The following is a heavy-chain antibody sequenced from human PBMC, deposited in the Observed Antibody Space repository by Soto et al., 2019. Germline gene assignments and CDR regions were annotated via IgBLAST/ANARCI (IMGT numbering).Heavy chain of an antibody. D-gene: IGHD3-10*01. CDR1: GYTFTSYG. CDR3: AKYGSWSDCGMDV. Sequence: ASVTVSCKASGYTFTSYGISWVRQAPGQGLEWMGWISACKSNTNYAQKLQGRVTMTTDTSTSTAYMELRSLRSDDTAVYYCAKYGSWSDCGMDVWGQGTTVTVSS. CDR2: ISACKSNT. V-gene: IGHV1-18*01. J-gene: IGHJ6*02.